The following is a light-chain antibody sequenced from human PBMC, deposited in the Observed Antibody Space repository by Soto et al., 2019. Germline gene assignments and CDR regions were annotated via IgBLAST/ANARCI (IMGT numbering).Light chain of an antibody. CDR1: QGISSW. CDR2: GAS. CDR3: QQANNFPHT. Sequence: DIQMTQSPSFVSASVGDRVTITFRASQGISSWLAWYQQRPGKAPKLLIYGASNLQSGVPSRFSGSGSETEFTLTISSLQPEDFATYYCQQANNFPHTFGGGTRLEI. V-gene: IGKV1-12*01. J-gene: IGKJ5*01.